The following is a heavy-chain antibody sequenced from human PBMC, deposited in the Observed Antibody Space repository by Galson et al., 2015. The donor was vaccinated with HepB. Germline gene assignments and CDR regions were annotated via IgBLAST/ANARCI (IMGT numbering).Heavy chain of an antibody. J-gene: IGHJ4*02. CDR3: AKDMSSGWYIDY. Sequence: SLRLSCAASGFTFSSYGMHWVRQAPGKGLEWVAVISYDGSNKYYADSVKGRFTISRDNSKNTLYLQMNSLRAEDTAVYYCAKDMSSGWYIDYWGQGTLVTVSS. D-gene: IGHD6-19*01. CDR2: ISYDGSNK. V-gene: IGHV3-30*18. CDR1: GFTFSSYG.